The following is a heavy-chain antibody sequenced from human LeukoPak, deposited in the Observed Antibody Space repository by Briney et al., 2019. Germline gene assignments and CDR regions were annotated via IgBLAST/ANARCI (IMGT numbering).Heavy chain of an antibody. D-gene: IGHD3-10*01. CDR1: GFTFSSYS. J-gene: IGHJ4*02. Sequence: PGGSLRLSCAASGFTFSSYSMNWVRQAPGKGLEWIGSIYYSGSTYYNPSLKSRVTISVDTSENQFSLKLSSVTAADTAVYYCARAWYYYGSGKGFDYWGQGTLVTVSS. V-gene: IGHV4-39*07. CDR3: ARAWYYYGSGKGFDY. CDR2: IYYSGST.